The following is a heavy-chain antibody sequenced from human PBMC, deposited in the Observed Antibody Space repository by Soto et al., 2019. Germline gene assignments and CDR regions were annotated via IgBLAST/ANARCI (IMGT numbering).Heavy chain of an antibody. J-gene: IGHJ4*02. V-gene: IGHV3-21*01. CDR3: ARGGGYNWNSGPNDY. Sequence: GGSLRLSCAASGFTFSSYSMNWVRQAPGKGLEWVSSISSSSSYIYYADSVKGRFTISRDNAKNSLYLQINSLRAEDTAVYYCARGGGYNWNSGPNDYWGQGTLVTVSS. CDR1: GFTFSSYS. CDR2: ISSSSSYI. D-gene: IGHD1-7*01.